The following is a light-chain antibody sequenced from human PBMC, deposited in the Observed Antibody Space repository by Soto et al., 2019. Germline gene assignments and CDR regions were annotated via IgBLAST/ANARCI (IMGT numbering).Light chain of an antibody. CDR3: QQSYSTLT. V-gene: IGKV1-39*01. Sequence: DIQMTQSPSSLSASVGDRVTITCRASQSISSYLNWYQQKPGKAPKLLIYAASSLQSGVPSRFSGSGSGTDFTLTISSLQPEDFATYYCQQSYSTLTFGPGTKVDIQ. CDR2: AAS. J-gene: IGKJ3*01. CDR1: QSISSY.